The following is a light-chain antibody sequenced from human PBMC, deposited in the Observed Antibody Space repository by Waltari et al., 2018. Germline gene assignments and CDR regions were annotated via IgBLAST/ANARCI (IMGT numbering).Light chain of an antibody. J-gene: IGKJ1*01. CDR3: QQYYSTLWT. V-gene: IGKV4-1*01. CDR1: PRVLYSSNNKNY. Sequence: DIVMTQSPDSLAVSLGERAPIKCKSSPRVLYSSNNKNYVAWYQQKPGQPPKLLIYWASTRESGVPDRFSGSGSGTEFTLTISSLQAEDVAVYYCQQYYSTLWTFGQGTKVEIK. CDR2: WAS.